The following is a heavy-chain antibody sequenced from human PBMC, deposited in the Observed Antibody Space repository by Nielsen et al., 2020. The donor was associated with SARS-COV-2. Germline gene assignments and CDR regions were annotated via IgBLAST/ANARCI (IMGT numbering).Heavy chain of an antibody. D-gene: IGHD3-16*01. V-gene: IGHV1-24*01. Sequence: ASVKVSCKVSGYTLTELSMYWARQAPGKGLEWMGGFDPEDGETIYAQKFQGRVTMTEDTSTDTAYMELSSLRSEDTAVYYCATVLGDDIRFDPWGQGTLVTVSS. CDR3: ATVLGDDIRFDP. CDR2: FDPEDGET. CDR1: GYTLTELS. J-gene: IGHJ5*02.